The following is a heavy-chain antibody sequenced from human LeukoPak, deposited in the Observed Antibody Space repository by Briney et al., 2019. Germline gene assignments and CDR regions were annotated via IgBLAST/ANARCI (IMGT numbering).Heavy chain of an antibody. CDR1: GFTFIDYD. V-gene: IGHV3-13*01. J-gene: IGHJ4*02. D-gene: IGHD6-19*01. CDR2: IGIRGDT. CDR3: ARGGIQVSGIDEFDY. Sequence: GGSLRLSCAASGFTFIDYDMHWVRHVIGKGLEWVSAIGIRGDTHYSGSVKCRFTISRENAESSLYLQMNSLRAEDTAVYYCARGGIQVSGIDEFDYWGQGTLVTVSS.